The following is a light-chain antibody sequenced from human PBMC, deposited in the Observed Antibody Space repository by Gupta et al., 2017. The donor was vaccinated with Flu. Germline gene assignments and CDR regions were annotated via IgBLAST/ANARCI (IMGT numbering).Light chain of an antibody. Sequence: EIVLTQSPGTLSLSPGERATLSCRASRSVSTSNLAWYQQKPGQAPRLLIYGASSRATGIPDRFSGSGSGTDFTLTISRLEPEDFAVYYCQQDGSSPFTFGHGTKVDIK. CDR1: RSVSTSN. V-gene: IGKV3-20*01. CDR2: GAS. J-gene: IGKJ3*01. CDR3: QQDGSSPFT.